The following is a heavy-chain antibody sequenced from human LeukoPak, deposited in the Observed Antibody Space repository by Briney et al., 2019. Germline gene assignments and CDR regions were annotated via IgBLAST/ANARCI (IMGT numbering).Heavy chain of an antibody. CDR2: ISYDGSNE. D-gene: IGHD3-22*01. CDR3: ARGSSVHYYDSRGYYSYFQH. J-gene: IGHJ1*01. CDR1: GFTFSDYA. V-gene: IGHV3-30-3*01. Sequence: PGGSLRLSCAASGFTFSDYAMHWVRQAPGKGLDWVAVISYDGSNEYYADSVKGRFTISRDNSKNTLYLQMNSLRAEDTAVYYCARGSSVHYYDSRGYYSYFQHWGQGTLVTVSS.